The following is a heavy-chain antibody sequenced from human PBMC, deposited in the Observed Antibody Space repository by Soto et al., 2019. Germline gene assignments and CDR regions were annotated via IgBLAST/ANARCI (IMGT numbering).Heavy chain of an antibody. Sequence: SETLSLTCTVSGGSVSSSSCYWGWIRQPPGKGLEWIGSIYCSGSTYYNPSLKSRVTISVDTSKNQFSLKLTSVTAADTAVYYCAREHTPVAGTWFDPWGQGTLVTVSS. V-gene: IGHV4-39*07. D-gene: IGHD6-19*01. CDR2: IYCSGST. J-gene: IGHJ5*02. CDR1: GGSVSSSSCY. CDR3: AREHTPVAGTWFDP.